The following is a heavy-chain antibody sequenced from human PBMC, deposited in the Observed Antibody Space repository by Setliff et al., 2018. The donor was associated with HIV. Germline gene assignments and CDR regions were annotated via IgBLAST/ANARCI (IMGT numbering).Heavy chain of an antibody. CDR2: ISYSGST. CDR3: ARDKGYYYMDV. V-gene: IGHV4-59*12. J-gene: IGHJ6*03. Sequence: PSETLSLTCTVSGDSISNYYWSWIRQPPGRGLEWIGYISYSGSTYYNPSLKSRVTISVDTSKNQFSLKLSSVTAADTAVYYCARDKGYYYMDVWGKGITVTVSS. CDR1: GDSISNYY.